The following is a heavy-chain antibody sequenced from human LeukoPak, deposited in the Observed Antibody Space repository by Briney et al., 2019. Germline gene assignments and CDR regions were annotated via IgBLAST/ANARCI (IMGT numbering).Heavy chain of an antibody. CDR3: ARGRTRGAAAAVDY. V-gene: IGHV4-59*01. CDR1: GYSISNYH. Sequence: PSETLSLTCTVSGYSISNYHWSWIRQPPGKGLEWIGYIHYSGSTNYNPSLKSRVTISVDTSKNQFSLKLNSVTAADTAMYYCARGRTRGAAAAVDYWGQGTLVTVSS. J-gene: IGHJ4*02. D-gene: IGHD6-13*01. CDR2: IHYSGST.